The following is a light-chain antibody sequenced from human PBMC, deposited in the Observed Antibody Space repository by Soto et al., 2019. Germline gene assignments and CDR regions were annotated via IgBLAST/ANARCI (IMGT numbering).Light chain of an antibody. J-gene: IGKJ1*01. CDR2: DAS. Sequence: GARVTITCRASQNVNSWVAWYQQKPGKAPKFLIYDASNLESGVPSRFSGRGSGTEFTLTISSLQPDDFATYYCQRYNSNSRTFGQGTRV. CDR3: QRYNSNSRT. V-gene: IGKV1-5*01. CDR1: QNVNSW.